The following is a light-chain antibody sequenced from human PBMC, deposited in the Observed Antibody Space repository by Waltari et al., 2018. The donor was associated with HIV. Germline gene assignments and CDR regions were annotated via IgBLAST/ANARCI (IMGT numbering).Light chain of an antibody. CDR1: QDISDY. Sequence: DIQMTQSPSSLSASVGDRLTITCQASQDISDYLNWYQQKPGKAPKLLIYDASNLETGVPSRFSGTGSGTDFTFTISSLQPEDIATYYCQQYDSLLTFGGGTKVEIK. J-gene: IGKJ4*01. CDR3: QQYDSLLT. V-gene: IGKV1-33*01. CDR2: DAS.